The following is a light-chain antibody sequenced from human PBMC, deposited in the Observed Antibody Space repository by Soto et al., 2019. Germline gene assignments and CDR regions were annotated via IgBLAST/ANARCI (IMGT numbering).Light chain of an antibody. CDR3: GTWDSSLSAGVV. CDR2: DNN. V-gene: IGLV1-51*01. J-gene: IGLJ2*01. CDR1: SSNIGNNY. Sequence: QSVLTQPPSVSAAPGQKVTISCSGSSSNIGNNYVSWYQQLPGTAPKLLIYDNNKRPSGIPDRFSGSKSGTSATLGITGLQTGGEADYYCGTWDSSLSAGVVFGGGTKLTAL.